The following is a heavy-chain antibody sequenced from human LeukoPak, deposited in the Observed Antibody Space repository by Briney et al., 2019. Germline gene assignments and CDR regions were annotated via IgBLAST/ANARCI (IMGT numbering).Heavy chain of an antibody. J-gene: IGHJ5*02. D-gene: IGHD6-13*01. V-gene: IGHV1-24*01. CDR2: FDPEDGET. Sequence: ASVKVSCKVSGYTLTELSMHWVRQAPGKGLEWMGGFDPEDGETIYAQKFQGRVTISRDTSANTAYMEVSSLRSEDTAVYYCARGAAVGLDRWGQGTLVTVSS. CDR1: GYTLTELS. CDR3: ARGAAVGLDR.